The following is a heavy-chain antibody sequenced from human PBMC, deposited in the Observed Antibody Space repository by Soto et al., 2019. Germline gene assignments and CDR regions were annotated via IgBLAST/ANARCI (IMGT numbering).Heavy chain of an antibody. D-gene: IGHD1-20*01. CDR2: IYHSGST. J-gene: IGHJ5*02. CDR3: ARAIGYNWNDDLDP. V-gene: IGHV4-4*02. Sequence: SETLSLTCSVSGGSISSSNWWSWVRQPPGKGLEWIGEIYHSGSTNYNPSLKSRVTISVDKSKNQFSLKLSSVTAADTAVYYCARAIGYNWNDDLDPWGQGTLVTVSS. CDR1: GGSISSSNW.